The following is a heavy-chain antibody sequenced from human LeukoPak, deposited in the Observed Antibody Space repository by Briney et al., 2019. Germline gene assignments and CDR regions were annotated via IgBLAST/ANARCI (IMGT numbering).Heavy chain of an antibody. CDR2: ISFDGNDK. Sequence: GGSLRLSRAASGFTFSSYGMHWVRQAPGRGLEWVAVISFDGNDKHYADAVKGRFTVPRDNSRNTLYLQMNSLRDEDTAVYYCARELYGKSWYEYWGQGILLTVSS. D-gene: IGHD6-13*01. V-gene: IGHV3-30*03. CDR1: GFTFSSYG. CDR3: ARELYGKSWYEY. J-gene: IGHJ4*02.